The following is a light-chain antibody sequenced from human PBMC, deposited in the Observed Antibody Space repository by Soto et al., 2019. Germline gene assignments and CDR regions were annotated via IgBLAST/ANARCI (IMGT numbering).Light chain of an antibody. Sequence: DIHLTQSPSSLSASVGDSVTITCRSSQTINKYLNWYQHRPGKAPKLLIYAASSLQPGVPTRFSGAWAGTFFTLTIGNPQLQDVASYYGQQSYGSPGAFGRGTKVEI. CDR1: QTINKY. V-gene: IGKV1-39*01. CDR3: QQSYGSPGA. J-gene: IGKJ1*01. CDR2: AAS.